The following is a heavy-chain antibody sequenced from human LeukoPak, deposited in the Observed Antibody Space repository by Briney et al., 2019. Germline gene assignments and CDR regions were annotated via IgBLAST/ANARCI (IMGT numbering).Heavy chain of an antibody. CDR2: VSGIGDNT. V-gene: IGHV3-23*01. D-gene: IGHD4-23*01. J-gene: IGHJ2*01. CDR1: GFTFTNYV. CDR3: AKKSPQETTVGPYWYLGL. Sequence: GGSLRPSCAASGFTFTNYVMSWVRQAPGRGLEWVSSVSGIGDNTYYADSMKGRFTISRDNSKNMVYLQMNSLRAEDTAVYYYAKKSPQETTVGPYWYLGLWGRGTLVTVSS.